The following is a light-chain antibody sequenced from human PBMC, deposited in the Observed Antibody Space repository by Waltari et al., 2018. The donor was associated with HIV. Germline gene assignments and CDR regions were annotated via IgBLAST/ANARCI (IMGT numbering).Light chain of an antibody. Sequence: DIQMTQSPLSLSASVGDRVTISCRASQMIDTYLTWYVLKPGKAPKLLSYSASSLRTGVPSRFSASGSGTDFTLTINSLQPDDSATYYCQHTYRTPHTFGQGTKLEIK. J-gene: IGKJ2*01. CDR3: QHTYRTPHT. CDR1: QMIDTY. V-gene: IGKV1-39*01. CDR2: SAS.